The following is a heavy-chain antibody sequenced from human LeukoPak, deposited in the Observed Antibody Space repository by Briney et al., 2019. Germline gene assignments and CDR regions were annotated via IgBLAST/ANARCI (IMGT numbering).Heavy chain of an antibody. CDR1: GFTFSSYA. J-gene: IGHJ4*02. CDR3: AKGGPYSSSWYRPQYYFDY. CDR2: ISGSGGST. V-gene: IGHV3-23*01. D-gene: IGHD6-13*01. Sequence: GESLRLSCAASGFTFSSYAMSWVRQAPGKGLEWVSAISGSGGSTYYADSVKGRFTISRDNSKNTLYLQMNSLRAEDTAVYYCAKGGPYSSSWYRPQYYFDYWGQGTLVTVSS.